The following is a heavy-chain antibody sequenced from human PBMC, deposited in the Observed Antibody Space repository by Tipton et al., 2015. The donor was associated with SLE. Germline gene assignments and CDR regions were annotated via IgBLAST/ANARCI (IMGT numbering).Heavy chain of an antibody. D-gene: IGHD6-19*01. CDR2: IKQDGSQK. V-gene: IGHV3-7*01. J-gene: IGHJ3*02. CDR3: AKDRRQWLLQGAFDI. CDR1: GFTFRTYW. Sequence: SLRLSCAASGFTFRTYWMTWVRQAPGKGLEWVANIKQDGSQKNYVDSVKGRFTISRDNAKNSLYLQMNSLRAEDTAVYYCAKDRRQWLLQGAFDIWGQGTMVTVSS.